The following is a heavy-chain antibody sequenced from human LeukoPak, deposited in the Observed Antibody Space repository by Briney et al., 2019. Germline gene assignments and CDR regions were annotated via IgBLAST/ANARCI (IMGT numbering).Heavy chain of an antibody. CDR2: IKGDGSHT. CDR3: VRDWDHFDFDS. J-gene: IGHJ5*01. D-gene: IGHD3-9*01. Sequence: PGGSRRLSCAASGFTFSNYWMHWVRQAPGKGLVWVSRIKGDGSHTIYADSVKGRFTISRDNAKNTLYLQMKSLRAEDTAVYYCVRDWDHFDFDSWGLGTLVTVSS. CDR1: GFTFSNYW. V-gene: IGHV3-74*01.